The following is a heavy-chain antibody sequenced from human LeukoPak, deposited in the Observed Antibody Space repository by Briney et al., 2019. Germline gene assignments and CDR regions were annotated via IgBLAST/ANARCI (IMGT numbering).Heavy chain of an antibody. CDR3: AGWRQDSTSCYNY. V-gene: IGHV4-59*12. Sequence: SETLSLTCTVSGGSISSYYWSWIRQPPGKGLEWIGYIYYSGSTNYNPSLKSRVAISVDTSKNQFSLKLSSVTAADTAVYYCAGWRQDSTSCYNYWGQGTLVTVSS. CDR2: IYYSGST. D-gene: IGHD2-2*02. J-gene: IGHJ4*02. CDR1: GGSISSYY.